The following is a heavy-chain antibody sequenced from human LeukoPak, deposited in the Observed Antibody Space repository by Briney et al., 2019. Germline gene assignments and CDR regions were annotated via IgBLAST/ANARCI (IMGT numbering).Heavy chain of an antibody. CDR1: GGSISSGGYY. J-gene: IGHJ5*02. Sequence: SETLSLTCTVSGGSISSGGYYWSWIRQHPGKGLEWIGYIYYSGSTYYNPSLKSRVTISVDTSKNQFSLKLSSVTAADTAVYYCAREGRWLRDWFDPWGQGTLVTVSS. CDR2: IYYSGST. CDR3: AREGRWLRDWFDP. D-gene: IGHD5-24*01. V-gene: IGHV4-31*03.